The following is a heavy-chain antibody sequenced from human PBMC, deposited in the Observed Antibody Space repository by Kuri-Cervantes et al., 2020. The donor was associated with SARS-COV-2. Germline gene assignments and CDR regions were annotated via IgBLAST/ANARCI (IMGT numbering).Heavy chain of an antibody. Sequence: LSLTCAASGFTFSNYAMYWVRQAPGKGLEYVSAISSNGDSTYYADSVKGRFTMSRDNSKNTLYLQMGSLRAEDMAVYYCARVSRSGYLDYWGQGALVTVSS. CDR2: ISSNGDST. D-gene: IGHD3-3*01. V-gene: IGHV3-64*02. CDR1: GFTFSNYA. J-gene: IGHJ4*02. CDR3: ARVSRSGYLDY.